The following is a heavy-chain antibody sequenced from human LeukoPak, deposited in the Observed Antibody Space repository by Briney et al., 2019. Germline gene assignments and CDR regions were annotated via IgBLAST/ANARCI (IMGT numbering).Heavy chain of an antibody. D-gene: IGHD5-18*01. J-gene: IGHJ3*02. CDR2: IIPIFGTA. CDR3: ARDVGYSYGYAGDAFDI. V-gene: IGHV1-69*05. Sequence: GASVKVSCKASGGTFSSYAISWVRQAPRQGLEWMGGIIPIFGTANYAQKFQGRVTITTDESTSTAYMELSSLRSEDTAVYYCARDVGYSYGYAGDAFDIWGQGTMVTVSS. CDR1: GGTFSSYA.